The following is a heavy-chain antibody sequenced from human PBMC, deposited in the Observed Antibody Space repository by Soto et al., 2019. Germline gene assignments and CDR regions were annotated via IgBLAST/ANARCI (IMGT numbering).Heavy chain of an antibody. CDR3: TRERGEHWLVPIDY. Sequence: PGGSLRLSCTASGFTFGDYAMSWFRQAPGEGLEGGGFIRSKVYGGTTEYDATVQGRFTISRDDTKSIAYLQMNSLKMEDTVLYYCTRERGEHWLVPIDYWGQGTLVTVSS. D-gene: IGHD6-19*01. CDR2: IRSKVYGGTT. J-gene: IGHJ4*02. V-gene: IGHV3-49*03. CDR1: GFTFGDYA.